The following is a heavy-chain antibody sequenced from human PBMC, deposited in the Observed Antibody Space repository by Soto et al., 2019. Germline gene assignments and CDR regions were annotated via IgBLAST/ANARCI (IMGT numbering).Heavy chain of an antibody. D-gene: IGHD5-12*01. Sequence: QVQLVQSGAEVKKPGASVKVSCKVSGYTLTELSMHWVRQAPGKGLEWMGGFDPEDGETIYAQKFQGRVTMTEDTSTDTAYMELSSLRSEDTAVYYCANVPYSGYDLGYYFDYWGQGTLVTVSS. J-gene: IGHJ4*02. V-gene: IGHV1-24*01. CDR3: ANVPYSGYDLGYYFDY. CDR1: GYTLTELS. CDR2: FDPEDGET.